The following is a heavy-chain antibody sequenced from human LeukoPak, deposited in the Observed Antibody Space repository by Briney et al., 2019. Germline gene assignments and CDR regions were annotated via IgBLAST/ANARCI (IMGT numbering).Heavy chain of an antibody. V-gene: IGHV4-34*01. CDR1: GGSFSGYY. CDR2: INHSGST. J-gene: IGHJ5*02. D-gene: IGHD3-22*01. CDR3: ARGRESYYDSSGYYP. Sequence: SETLSLTCAVYGGSFSGYYWSWIRQPPGKGLEWIGEINHSGSTNYNPPLKSRVTISVDTSKNQFSLKLSSVTAADTAVYYCARGRESYYDSSGYYPWGQGTLVTVSS.